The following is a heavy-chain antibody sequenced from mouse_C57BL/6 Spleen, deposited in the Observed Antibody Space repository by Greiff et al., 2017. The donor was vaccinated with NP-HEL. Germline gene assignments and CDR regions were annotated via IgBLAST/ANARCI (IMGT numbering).Heavy chain of an antibody. V-gene: IGHV1-64*01. CDR3: ARCDYDYDWYFDV. CDR2: IHPNSGST. Sequence: VQLQQSGAELVKPGASVKLSCKASGYTFTSYWMHWVKQRPGQGLEWIGMIHPNSGSTNYNEKFKSKATLTVDKSSSTAYMQLSSLTSEDSAVYYGARCDYDYDWYFDVWGTGTTVTVSS. CDR1: GYTFTSYW. D-gene: IGHD2-4*01. J-gene: IGHJ1*03.